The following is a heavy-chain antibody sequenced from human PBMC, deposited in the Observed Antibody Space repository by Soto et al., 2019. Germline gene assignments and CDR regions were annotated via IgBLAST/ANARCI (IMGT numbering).Heavy chain of an antibody. Sequence: QVQLQESGPGLVKPSQTLSLTCTVSGGSISSGGYYWSWIRQHPGKGLEWIGYIYYSGSTYYNPSIKSRATXXVXTXRNQSSLKMSSVAAADTDVYYCARERHGSGPYYFDYWGQGTLVTVSS. D-gene: IGHD3-10*01. CDR1: GGSISSGGYY. CDR3: ARERHGSGPYYFDY. V-gene: IGHV4-31*03. J-gene: IGHJ4*02. CDR2: IYYSGST.